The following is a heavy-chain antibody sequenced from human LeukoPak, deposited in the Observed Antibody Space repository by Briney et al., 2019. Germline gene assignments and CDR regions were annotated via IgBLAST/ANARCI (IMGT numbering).Heavy chain of an antibody. Sequence: GSLRLSCSASGFTFSSYAMHWVRQAPGKGLEYVSAISPDGGNTYYADSVKGRFSISRDNSKNTLYLQMSSLRPVDTAVYYCVPKGTEGYWGEGTLVPVSS. V-gene: IGHV3-64D*06. CDR3: VPKGTEGY. J-gene: IGHJ4*02. CDR1: GFTFSSYA. CDR2: ISPDGGNT.